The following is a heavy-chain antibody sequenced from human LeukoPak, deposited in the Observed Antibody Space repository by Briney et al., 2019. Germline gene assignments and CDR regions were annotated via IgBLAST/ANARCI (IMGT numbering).Heavy chain of an antibody. D-gene: IGHD5-18*01. CDR1: GYTFTGYY. J-gene: IGHJ6*04. CDR3: ARVFNPGPAMAALASPYGMDV. Sequence: ASVKVSCKASGYTFTGYYMHWVRQAPGQGLEWMGWINPNSGGTNYAQKFQGRVTMTRDTSISTAYMELRSLRSDDTAVYYCARVFNPGPAMAALASPYGMDVWGKGTTVTVSS. V-gene: IGHV1-2*02. CDR2: INPNSGGT.